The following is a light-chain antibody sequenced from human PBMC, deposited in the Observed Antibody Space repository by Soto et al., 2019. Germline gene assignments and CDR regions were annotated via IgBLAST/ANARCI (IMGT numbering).Light chain of an antibody. J-gene: IGKJ1*01. V-gene: IGKV3-20*01. CDR2: GAS. CDR3: QQYGSSLWT. Sequence: EVVMTQSPATLSVSPGEGATLSCRASQGIGDTLAWYQHKPGQTPRLLIYGASNRATGIPDRFSGSGSGTDFTLTISRLEPEDFAVYYCQQYGSSLWTFGQGTKVDIK. CDR1: QGIGDT.